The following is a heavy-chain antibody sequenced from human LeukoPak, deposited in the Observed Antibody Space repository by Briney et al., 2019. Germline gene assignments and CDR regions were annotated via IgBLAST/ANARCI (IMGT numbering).Heavy chain of an antibody. V-gene: IGHV1-2*04. J-gene: IGHJ4*02. CDR3: AKVAQYDFGYVAGSYFDY. CDR1: GYTFTGYY. Sequence: ASVKVSCKASGYTFTGYYMHWVRQAPGQGLEWMGWINPNSGGTNYAQKFQGWVTMTRDTSISTAYMELSRLRSDDTAVYHCAKVAQYDFGYVAGSYFDYWGQGILVTVSS. D-gene: IGHD3-3*01. CDR2: INPNSGGT.